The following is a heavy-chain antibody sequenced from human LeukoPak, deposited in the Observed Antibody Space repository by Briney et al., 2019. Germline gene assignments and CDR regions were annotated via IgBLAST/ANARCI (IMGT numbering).Heavy chain of an antibody. CDR1: GFTFSSYA. D-gene: IGHD3-10*01. V-gene: IGHV3-23*01. CDR3: ARDLSITYYYYGMDV. Sequence: GGSLRLSCAASGFTFSSYAMSWVRQAPGKGLEWVSAISGSGGSTYYADSVKGRFTISRDNSKNTLYLQMNSLRAEDTAVYYCARDLSITYYYYGMDVWGQGTTVTVSS. CDR2: ISGSGGST. J-gene: IGHJ6*02.